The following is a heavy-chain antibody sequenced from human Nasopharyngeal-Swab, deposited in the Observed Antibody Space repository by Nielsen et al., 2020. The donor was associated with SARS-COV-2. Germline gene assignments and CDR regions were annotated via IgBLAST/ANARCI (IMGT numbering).Heavy chain of an antibody. Sequence: WIRQPPGKGLEWIGEINHSGSTNYNPSLKSRVTISVDTSKSQFSLKLSSVAAADTAVYYCARGQGPRHYYDSSGYYYDVLGRGYYFDYWGQGTLVPSPQ. V-gene: IGHV4-34*01. CDR3: ARGQGPRHYYDSSGYYYDVLGRGYYFDY. J-gene: IGHJ4*02. D-gene: IGHD3-22*01. CDR2: INHSGST.